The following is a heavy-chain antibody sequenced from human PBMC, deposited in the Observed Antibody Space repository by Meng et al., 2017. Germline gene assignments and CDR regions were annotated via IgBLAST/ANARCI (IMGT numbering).Heavy chain of an antibody. J-gene: IGHJ6*02. CDR3: AKDRAVAKNGFYGMDV. CDR2: ISWNRGSI. D-gene: IGHD5-12*01. CDR1: GFTFSDYY. V-gene: IGHV3-9*01. Sequence: SLKISCAASGFTFSDYYMSWIRQAPGKGLEWVSGISWNRGSIGYADSVLGRFTISRDNAKNSLYLQMNSLRPEDTALYYCAKDRAVAKNGFYGMDVWGQGTTVTVSS.